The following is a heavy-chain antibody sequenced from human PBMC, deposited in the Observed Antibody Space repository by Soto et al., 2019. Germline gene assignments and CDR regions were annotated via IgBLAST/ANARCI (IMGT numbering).Heavy chain of an antibody. D-gene: IGHD3-3*01. J-gene: IGHJ6*02. CDR1: GFTVSSNY. CDR3: ARDDFWSGKGGMDV. Sequence: GGSLRLSCAASGFTVSSNYMSWVRQAPGKGLEWVSVIYSGGSTYYADSVKGRFTISRDSSKNTLYLQMNSLRAEDTAAYYCARDDFWSGKGGMDVWGQGTTVTVSS. V-gene: IGHV3-53*01. CDR2: IYSGGST.